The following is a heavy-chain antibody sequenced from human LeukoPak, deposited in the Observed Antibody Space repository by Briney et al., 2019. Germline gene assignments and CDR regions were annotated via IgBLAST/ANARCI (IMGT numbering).Heavy chain of an antibody. CDR2: INAGNGNT. V-gene: IGHV1-3*03. J-gene: IGHJ4*02. CDR3: ARVRVGWSLDY. CDR1: GYTFTGYY. Sequence: ASVKVSCKASGYTFTGYYMHWVRQAPGQRLEWMGWINAGNGNTKYSQEFQGRVTITRDTSASTAYMELSSLRSEDMAVYYCARVRVGWSLDYWGQGTLVTVSS. D-gene: IGHD6-19*01.